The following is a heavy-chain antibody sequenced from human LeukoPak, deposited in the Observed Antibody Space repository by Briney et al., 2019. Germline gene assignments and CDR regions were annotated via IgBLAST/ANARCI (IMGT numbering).Heavy chain of an antibody. D-gene: IGHD1-1*01. CDR3: ARDRLPSVGTHDC. Sequence: PGGSLRLSCAASGFTFSTYSMNWVRQAPGKGLEWVSSIISSSSYIYYADSVKGRFTISRDNAKNSLYLQMNSLRAEDTAVYYCARDRLPSVGTHDCWGQGTLVTVSS. J-gene: IGHJ4*02. CDR1: GFTFSTYS. CDR2: IISSSSYI. V-gene: IGHV3-21*01.